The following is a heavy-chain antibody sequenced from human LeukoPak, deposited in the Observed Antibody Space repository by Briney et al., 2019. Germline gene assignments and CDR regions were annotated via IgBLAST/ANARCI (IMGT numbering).Heavy chain of an antibody. Sequence: ASVKVSCKASGGTFSSYAISWVRQAPGQGLERMGGIIPIFGTANYAQKFQGRVTITADESTSTAYMELSSLRSEDTAVYYCARGVYGSSGFSFDYWGQGTLVTVSS. CDR1: GGTFSSYA. CDR3: ARGVYGSSGFSFDY. D-gene: IGHD6-19*01. J-gene: IGHJ4*02. V-gene: IGHV1-69*01. CDR2: IIPIFGTA.